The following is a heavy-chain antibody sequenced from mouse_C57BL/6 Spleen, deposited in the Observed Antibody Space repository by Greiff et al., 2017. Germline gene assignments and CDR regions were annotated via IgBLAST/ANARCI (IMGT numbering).Heavy chain of an antibody. J-gene: IGHJ1*03. CDR1: GFTFSSYA. CDR3: TRDPVGTGGYFDV. Sequence: EVQGVESGEGLVKPGGSLKLSCAASGFTFSSYAMSWVRQTPEKRLEWVAYISSGGDYIYYADTVKGRFTISRDNARNTLYLQMSSLKSEDTAMXYCTRDPVGTGGYFDVWGTGTTVTVSS. D-gene: IGHD1-1*02. V-gene: IGHV5-9-1*02. CDR2: ISSGGDYI.